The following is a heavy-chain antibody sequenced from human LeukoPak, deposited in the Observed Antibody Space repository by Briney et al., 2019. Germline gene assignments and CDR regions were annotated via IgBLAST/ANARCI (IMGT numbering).Heavy chain of an antibody. CDR2: ICTSGST. J-gene: IGHJ6*03. CDR1: GGSISSYY. D-gene: IGHD3-10*01. V-gene: IGHV4-4*07. Sequence: KSSETLSLTCTVSGGSISSYYWSWIRQPAGKGLEWIGRICTSGSTNYNPSLKSRVTMSVDTSKNQFSLKLSSVTAADTAVYYCARDSKWFGELRYYYYYYMDVWGKGTTVTISS. CDR3: ARDSKWFGELRYYYYYYMDV.